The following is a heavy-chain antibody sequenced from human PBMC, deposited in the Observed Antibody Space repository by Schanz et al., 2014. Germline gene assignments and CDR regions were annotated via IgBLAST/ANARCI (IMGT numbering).Heavy chain of an antibody. J-gene: IGHJ4*02. Sequence: EVQLVQSGGGLVQPGGSLRLSCAASGFTFSSHWMHWVRQDPGKGLVWVARINSVGSNTYYADSVKGRFTISRDNSKNTLYLQMNSLRPEDTAVYFCAKIERNEDWGQGTLVTVSS. CDR1: GFTFSSHW. CDR3: AKIERNED. V-gene: IGHV3-74*01. D-gene: IGHD1-1*01. CDR2: INSVGSNT.